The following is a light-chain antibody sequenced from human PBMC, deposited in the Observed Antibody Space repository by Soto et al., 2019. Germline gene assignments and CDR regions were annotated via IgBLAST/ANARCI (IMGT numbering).Light chain of an antibody. CDR3: SSYTSSSPCV. CDR2: EVS. V-gene: IGLV2-14*01. CDR1: SSDVGGYRY. Sequence: QSVLTQPASVSGSPGQSITISCTGTSSDVGGYRYVSWYQQHPGKAPKLIIYEVSNRPSGVSNRFSGSKSGNTASLTISGLQAEDEAAYYCSSYTSSSPCVFGTGTKFTVL. J-gene: IGLJ1*01.